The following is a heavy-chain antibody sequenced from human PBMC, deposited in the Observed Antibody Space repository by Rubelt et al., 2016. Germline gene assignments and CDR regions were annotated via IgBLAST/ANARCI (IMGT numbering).Heavy chain of an antibody. J-gene: IGHJ3*02. V-gene: IGHV5-51*01. CDR1: GYDFTDHW. CDR2: TQPGDSLT. Sequence: EEQLVQSGAEVKEPGESLKISCKQSGYDFTDHWIGWVRQMPGKDLEWMGITQPGDSLTKYSPSFRGQVTIPADKSITTAYLQWSVLRASDTAMYYCVRHNLWAFDIWGQGTMVTVSS. CDR3: VRHNLWAFDI. D-gene: IGHD1-14*01.